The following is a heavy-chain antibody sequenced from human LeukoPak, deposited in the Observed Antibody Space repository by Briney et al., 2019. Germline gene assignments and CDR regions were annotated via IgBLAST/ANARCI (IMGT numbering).Heavy chain of an antibody. D-gene: IGHD5-18*01. CDR1: GFTFSSYS. J-gene: IGHJ3*02. Sequence: GGSLRLSCAASGFTFSSYSMNWVRQAPGKGLEWVAVISYDGSNKYYADSVKGRFTISRDNSKNTLYLQMNSLRAEDTAVYYCAKSKRGYSYGPDAFDIWGQGTMVTVSS. CDR2: ISYDGSNK. V-gene: IGHV3-30*18. CDR3: AKSKRGYSYGPDAFDI.